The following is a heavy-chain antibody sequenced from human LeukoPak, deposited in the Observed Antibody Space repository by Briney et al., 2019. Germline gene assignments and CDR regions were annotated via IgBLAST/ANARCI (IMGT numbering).Heavy chain of an antibody. CDR1: GYTFTSYD. D-gene: IGHD3-9*01. V-gene: IGHV1-8*01. Sequence: ASVKVSCKASGYTFTSYDINWVRQATGQGLEWMGWMNPNSGNTGYAQKFQGRVTMTRNTSISTAYMELSSLRSEDTAVYYCARIENYDILTGYSERTVYYFDYWGQGTLVTVSS. J-gene: IGHJ4*02. CDR2: MNPNSGNT. CDR3: ARIENYDILTGYSERTVYYFDY.